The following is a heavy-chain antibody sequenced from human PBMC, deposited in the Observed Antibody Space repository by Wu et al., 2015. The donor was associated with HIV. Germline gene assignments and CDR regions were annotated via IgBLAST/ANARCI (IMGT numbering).Heavy chain of an antibody. CDR1: GGTFSSYA. CDR3: ARGYYDILTGEGDAFDI. D-gene: IGHD3-9*01. Sequence: QVQLVQSGAEVKKPGSSVKVSCKASGGTFSSYAISWVRQAPGQGLEWMGGIIPIFGTANYAQKFQGRVTITTDESTSTAYMELSSLRSEDTAVYYCARGYYDILTGEGDAFDIWGQGDNGHRLF. CDR2: IIPIFGTA. V-gene: IGHV1-69*05. J-gene: IGHJ3*02.